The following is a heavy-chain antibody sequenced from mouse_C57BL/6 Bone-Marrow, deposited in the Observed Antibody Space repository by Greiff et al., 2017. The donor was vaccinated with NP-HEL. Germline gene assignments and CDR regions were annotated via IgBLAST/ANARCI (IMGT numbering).Heavy chain of an antibody. CDR1: GYTFTSYW. Sequence: QVQLQQPGAELVMPGASVKLSCKASGYTFTSYWMHWVKQRPGQGLEWIGEIDPSDSYTNYNQKFKGKSTLTVDKSSSTAYMQLSSLSSEDSAVYYCAWGNCYFDVWGTGTTVTVSS. J-gene: IGHJ1*03. CDR2: IDPSDSYT. V-gene: IGHV1-69*01. CDR3: AWGNCYFDV.